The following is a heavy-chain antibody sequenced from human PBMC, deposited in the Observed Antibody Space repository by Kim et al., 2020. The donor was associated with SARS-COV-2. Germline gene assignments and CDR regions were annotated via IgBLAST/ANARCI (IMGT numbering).Heavy chain of an antibody. Sequence: GGSLRLSCAASGFTFSSYGMHWVRQAPGKGLEWVAVISYDGSNKYYADSVKGRFTISRDNSKNTLYLQMTSLRAEDTAVYYCASNRNYYGSVSYILDYWGQGTLVTVSS. J-gene: IGHJ4*02. CDR2: ISYDGSNK. D-gene: IGHD3-10*01. CDR3: ASNRNYYGSVSYILDY. V-gene: IGHV3-30*03. CDR1: GFTFSSYG.